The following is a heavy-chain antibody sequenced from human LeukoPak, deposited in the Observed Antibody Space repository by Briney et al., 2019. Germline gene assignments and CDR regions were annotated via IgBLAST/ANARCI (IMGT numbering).Heavy chain of an antibody. V-gene: IGHV5-51*01. J-gene: IGHJ5*02. CDR2: VYLDDSRA. CDR1: GCSFSTYW. D-gene: IGHD3-16*01. CDR3: ARRNPTGGDYFDP. Sequence: GESLKISCKASGCSFSTYWIGWVRQTPGKGLEWMGFVYLDDSRASNSPSFQGQVTLSADKSISTAYLEWSSLTDSDTGVYFCARRNPTGGDYFDPWGQGTLVTVSS.